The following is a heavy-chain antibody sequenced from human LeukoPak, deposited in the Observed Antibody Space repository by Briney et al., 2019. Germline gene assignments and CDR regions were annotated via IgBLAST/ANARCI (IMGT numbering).Heavy chain of an antibody. D-gene: IGHD3-22*01. J-gene: IGHJ5*02. CDR1: GYTFTSYD. V-gene: IGHV1-8*01. Sequence: ASVKVSCRASGYTFTSYDINWVRQATGQGLEWMGWMNPNSGNTGYAQKFQGRVTMTRNTSISTAYVELSSLRSEDTAVYYCARGYDTDWFDPWGQGTLVTVSS. CDR3: ARGYDTDWFDP. CDR2: MNPNSGNT.